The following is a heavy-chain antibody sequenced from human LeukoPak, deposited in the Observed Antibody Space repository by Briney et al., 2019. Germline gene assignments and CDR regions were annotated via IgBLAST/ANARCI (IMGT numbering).Heavy chain of an antibody. D-gene: IGHD3-10*01. CDR2: MNPNSGNT. CDR3: ARTYSGSGSYFSYYYYYMDV. Sequence: ASVKVSCKASGYTFTSYDINWVRQATGQGLEWMGWMNPNSGNTGYAQKFQGRVTITRNTSISTAYMELSSLRSEDTAVYYCARTYSGSGSYFSYYYYYMDVWGKGTTVTVSS. CDR1: GYTFTSYD. J-gene: IGHJ6*03. V-gene: IGHV1-8*03.